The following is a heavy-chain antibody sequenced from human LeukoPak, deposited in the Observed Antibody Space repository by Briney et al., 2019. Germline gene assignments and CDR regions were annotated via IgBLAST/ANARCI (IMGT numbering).Heavy chain of an antibody. CDR2: IRQDGDVK. Sequence: GGSLRLSCAGSGFIFNSHWMTWVRQAPGMGLEWVGNIRQDGDVKFYADSVRGRFTISRDNAKNSLYLHLNSLRAEDTAIYCARVRTEWYIDLWGRGTLVTVSP. CDR1: GFIFNSHW. D-gene: IGHD2-8*02. V-gene: IGHV3-7*01. CDR3: ARVRTEWYIDL. J-gene: IGHJ2*01.